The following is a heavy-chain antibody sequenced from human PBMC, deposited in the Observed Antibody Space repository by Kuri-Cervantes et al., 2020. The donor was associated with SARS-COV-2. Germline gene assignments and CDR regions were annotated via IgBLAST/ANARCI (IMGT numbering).Heavy chain of an antibody. CDR1: GGSISSYY. CDR3: ARDYSSYARYYYYMDV. Sequence: SETLSLTCTVSGGSISSYYWSWIRQPPGKGLEWIGYIYYSGSTNYNPSLKSRVTISVDTSKNQFSLKLSSVTAADTAVYYCARDYSSYARYYYYMDVWGKGTTVTVFS. CDR2: IYYSGST. D-gene: IGHD4-11*01. V-gene: IGHV4-59*08. J-gene: IGHJ6*03.